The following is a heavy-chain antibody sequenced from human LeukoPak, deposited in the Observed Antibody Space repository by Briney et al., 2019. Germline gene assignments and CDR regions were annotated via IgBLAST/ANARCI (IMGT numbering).Heavy chain of an antibody. V-gene: IGHV4-4*08. D-gene: IGHD1-1*01. CDR2: ISSSGGT. Sequence: SETLSLTCTVSGGSISNYYWSWIRQSPGKGLEYIGYISSSGGTNYNPSLENRVIISRDMSRNQFSLELSSVTAADTALYFCARLIYNTFTNNWRFDSWGQGTLVTISS. CDR1: GGSISNYY. CDR3: ARLIYNTFTNNWRFDS. J-gene: IGHJ4*02.